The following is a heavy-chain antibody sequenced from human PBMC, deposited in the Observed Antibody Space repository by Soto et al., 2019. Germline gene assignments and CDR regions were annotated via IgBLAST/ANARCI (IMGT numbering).Heavy chain of an antibody. CDR2: INSDGSST. Sequence: GGSLRLSCAASGFTFSSYWMHWVRQAPGKGLVWVSRINSDGSSTSYADPVKGRFTISRDNAKNTLYLQMNSLRAEDTAVYYCARDLLYCSSTIFYKYYYYGMVVWGQGTTVTV. V-gene: IGHV3-74*01. J-gene: IGHJ6*02. CDR1: GFTFSSYW. D-gene: IGHD2-2*02. CDR3: ARDLLYCSSTIFYKYYYYGMVV.